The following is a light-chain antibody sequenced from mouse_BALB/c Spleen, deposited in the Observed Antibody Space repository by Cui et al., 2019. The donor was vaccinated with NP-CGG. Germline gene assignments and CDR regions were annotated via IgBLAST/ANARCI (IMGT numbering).Light chain of an antibody. Sequence: QAVVTQESALTTSPGETVTLTCRSSTGAVTTSNYANWVQEKPDYLFTGLIGGTNNRTPGVPARFSGSLIGDKAALTITGAQTEDEAIYFCALWYSNHWVFGGGTNLTVL. J-gene: IGLJ1*01. CDR2: GTN. V-gene: IGLV1*01. CDR3: ALWYSNHWV. CDR1: TGAVTTSNY.